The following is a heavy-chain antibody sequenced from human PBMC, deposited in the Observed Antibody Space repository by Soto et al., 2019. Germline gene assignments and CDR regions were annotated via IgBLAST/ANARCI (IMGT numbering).Heavy chain of an antibody. Sequence: GGSLRLSCAASGFTFSDYYMSWIRQAPGKGLEWVSYISSSGSTIYYADSVKGRFTISRDNAKNSLYLQMNSLRAEDTAVYYCARDYDILTGYSYYYGMDVWGQGTTVTVSS. CDR3: ARDYDILTGYSYYYGMDV. CDR2: ISSSGSTI. D-gene: IGHD3-9*01. V-gene: IGHV3-11*01. J-gene: IGHJ6*02. CDR1: GFTFSDYY.